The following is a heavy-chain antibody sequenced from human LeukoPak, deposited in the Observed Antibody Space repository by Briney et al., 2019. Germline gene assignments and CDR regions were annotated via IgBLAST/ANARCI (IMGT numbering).Heavy chain of an antibody. D-gene: IGHD2-15*01. CDR3: ASPPGVVVVAATRGPYYFDY. CDR1: GGSISSSSYY. J-gene: IGHJ4*02. Sequence: SETLSLTCTVSGGSISSSSYYWGWIRQPPGKGLEWIGSIYYSGSTYYNPSLKSRVTISVDTSKNQFSLKLSSVTAADTAVYYCASPPGVVVVAATRGPYYFDYWGQGTLVTVSS. CDR2: IYYSGST. V-gene: IGHV4-39*01.